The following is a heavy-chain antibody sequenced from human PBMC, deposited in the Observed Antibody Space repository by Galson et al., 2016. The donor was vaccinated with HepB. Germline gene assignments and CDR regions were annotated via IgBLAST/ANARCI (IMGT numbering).Heavy chain of an antibody. D-gene: IGHD1-1*01. CDR2: TIAILGIT. V-gene: IGHV1-69*02. J-gene: IGHJ6*04. CDR1: GGTFSTYT. Sequence: SVKVSCKASGGTFSTYTITWVRQAPGQGLEWMGRTIAILGITNYAQKFQGRLTITADRSTSTAYMELSGLRSDDSAIYYCARVLLTTADRRYYLGMDVWGTGTTVTVSS. CDR3: ARVLLTTADRRYYLGMDV.